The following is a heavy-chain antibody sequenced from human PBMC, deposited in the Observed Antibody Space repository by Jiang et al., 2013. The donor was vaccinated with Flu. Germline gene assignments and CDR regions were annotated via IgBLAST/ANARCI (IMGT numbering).Heavy chain of an antibody. Sequence: GSGLVKPSETLSLTCAVYGGSFSGYYWSWIRQPPGKGLEWIGEINHSGSTNYNPSLKSRVTISVDTSKNQFSLKLSSVTAADTAVYYCARGRGRDGYNLGDWGQGTLVTVSS. CDR2: INHSGST. J-gene: IGHJ4*02. CDR3: ARGRGRDGYNLGD. V-gene: IGHV4-34*01. D-gene: IGHD5-24*01. CDR1: GGSFSGYY.